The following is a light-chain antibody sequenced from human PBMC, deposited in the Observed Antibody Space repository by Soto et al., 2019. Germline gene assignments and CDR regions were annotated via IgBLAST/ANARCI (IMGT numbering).Light chain of an antibody. J-gene: IGKJ2*01. CDR3: QQYGSSPMYT. Sequence: EIVLTQSPGTLSLSPGERATLSCRASQSVSSSYLAWYQQKPGQAPRLLIYGASSRAAGIPDTFSGSGSGTDFTQTISRLEPEDFAVYYCQQYGSSPMYTFGQGTKLEIK. V-gene: IGKV3-20*01. CDR2: GAS. CDR1: QSVSSSY.